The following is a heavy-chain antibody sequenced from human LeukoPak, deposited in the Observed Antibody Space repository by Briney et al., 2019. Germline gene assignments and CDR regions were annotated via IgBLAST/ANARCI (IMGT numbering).Heavy chain of an antibody. CDR3: ARVPPTNWFDP. J-gene: IGHJ5*02. Sequence: SETLSLTCTVSGGSISSYYWSWIRQPPGKGLEWIGYIYYSGSTNYNPSLKSRVTISVDTSKNQFSLKLSSVTAADTAVYYCARVPPTNWFDPWGQGTLVTVSS. V-gene: IGHV4-59*01. CDR2: IYYSGST. CDR1: GGSISSYY.